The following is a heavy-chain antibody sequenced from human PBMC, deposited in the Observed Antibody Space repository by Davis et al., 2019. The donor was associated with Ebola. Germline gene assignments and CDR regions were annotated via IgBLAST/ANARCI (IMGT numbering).Heavy chain of an antibody. CDR1: GYTFTSYA. Sequence: AASVKVSCKASGYTFTSYAMHWVRQAPGQRLEWMGWISAYNGNTNYAQKLQGRVTMTTDTSTSTAYMELRSLRSDDTAVYYCARVNYDFWSGYDYWGQGTLVTVSS. CDR3: ARVNYDFWSGYDY. V-gene: IGHV1-18*01. J-gene: IGHJ4*02. CDR2: ISAYNGNT. D-gene: IGHD3-3*01.